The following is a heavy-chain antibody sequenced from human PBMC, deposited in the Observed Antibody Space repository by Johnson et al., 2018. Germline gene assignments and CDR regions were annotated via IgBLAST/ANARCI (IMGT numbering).Heavy chain of an antibody. CDR3: ARDQGMVGGPHGLDV. CDR2: IYYSGST. J-gene: IGHJ6*02. CDR1: GGSVSSGYYY. V-gene: IGHV4-61*01. Sequence: QVQLQESGPGLVKPSETLSLTCTVSGGSVSSGYYYWNWIRQPPGKGLEWIGYIYYSGSTNYNPALKSRVTISVDTSKKQFTLTLSSLTAADTAVYYWARDQGMVGGPHGLDVWGQGTAVTVSS. D-gene: IGHD1-26*01.